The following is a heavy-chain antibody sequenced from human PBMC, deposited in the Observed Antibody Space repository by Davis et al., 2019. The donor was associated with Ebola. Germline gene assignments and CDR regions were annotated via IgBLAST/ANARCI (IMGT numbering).Heavy chain of an antibody. J-gene: IGHJ4*02. Sequence: PGASLSLSCVASGFTFSRNSMNWVRQPPGKGLEWVSYISCSTTTYYAASVKGRFTISRDNAKNALYLQMNSLRDEDTAVYYCARAGMVQGVITKWDGYWGQGTLVTVSS. CDR3: ARAGMVQGVITKWDGY. CDR2: ISCSTTT. V-gene: IGHV3-48*02. CDR1: GFTFSRNS. D-gene: IGHD3-10*01.